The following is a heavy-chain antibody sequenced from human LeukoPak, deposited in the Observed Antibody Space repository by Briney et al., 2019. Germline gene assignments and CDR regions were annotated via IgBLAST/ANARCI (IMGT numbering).Heavy chain of an antibody. Sequence: SETLPLTCSVSGSSIGRHYWTWIRQPPGKGLEWIGYTHFSGSSNYNPSLKSRATTSLDRAKNQISLTLTSVTAADTAVYFCARAKAAGSYDFWGQGTLVTVSS. CDR2: THFSGSS. D-gene: IGHD6-13*01. CDR1: GSSIGRHY. V-gene: IGHV4-59*11. CDR3: ARAKAAGSYDF. J-gene: IGHJ4*02.